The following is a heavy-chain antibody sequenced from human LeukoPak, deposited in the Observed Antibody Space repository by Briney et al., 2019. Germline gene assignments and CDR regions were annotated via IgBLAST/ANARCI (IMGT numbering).Heavy chain of an antibody. D-gene: IGHD6-13*01. CDR1: GFTFSSYA. CDR2: ISYDGSNK. V-gene: IGHV3-30*04. Sequence: GRSLRLSCAASGFTFSSYAMHWVRQAPGKGLEWVAVISYDGSNKYYADSVKGRFTISRDNSKNTLYLQMNSLRAEDTAVYYCARAYIAAMYYFDYWGQGTLVTVSS. J-gene: IGHJ4*02. CDR3: ARAYIAAMYYFDY.